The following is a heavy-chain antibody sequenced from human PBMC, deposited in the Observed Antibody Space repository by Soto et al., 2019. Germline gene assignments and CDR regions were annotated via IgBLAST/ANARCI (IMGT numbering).Heavy chain of an antibody. CDR3: AKDAFWSDTNSRIGNWFDL. J-gene: IGHJ5*02. V-gene: IGHV4-34*01. CDR1: GGSFSGYY. Sequence: AETLSLTCAVSGGSFSGYYWTWIRQPPGRGLEWIGAINHRGSTNYNPSPTSRVTISVDASKNQFSLRLNSVTAADTAVYYCAKDAFWSDTNSRIGNWFDLWGQGTLVTVSS. D-gene: IGHD3-3*01. CDR2: INHRGST.